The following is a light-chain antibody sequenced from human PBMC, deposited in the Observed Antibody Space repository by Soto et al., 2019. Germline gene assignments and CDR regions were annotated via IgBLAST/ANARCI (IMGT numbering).Light chain of an antibody. Sequence: EIVMTQSPATLSVSPGDRAILFCRASQSVTSNLAWYQQKPGQAPRLLISDASTRATGIPARFIGTGSGTEFTLTTSSLQSEDLAVYDGQQYNNWPVAFGQGTKVEI. CDR3: QQYNNWPVA. V-gene: IGKV3-15*01. CDR1: QSVTSN. J-gene: IGKJ1*01. CDR2: DAS.